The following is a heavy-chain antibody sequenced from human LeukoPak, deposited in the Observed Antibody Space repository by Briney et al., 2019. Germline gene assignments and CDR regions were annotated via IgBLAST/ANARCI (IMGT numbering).Heavy chain of an antibody. V-gene: IGHV3-23*01. CDR2: ISGGGGVT. J-gene: IGHJ4*02. D-gene: IGHD1-26*01. Sequence: GGSLRLSCAASGFTFSSYAMNWVRQAPGKGLEWVSDISGGGGVTNYADSVKGRFTISRDNSKNTLYLQMNSLRAEDTAVYYCAKVPYSTSWGYFDYWGQGTLVTVSS. CDR3: AKVPYSTSWGYFDY. CDR1: GFTFSSYA.